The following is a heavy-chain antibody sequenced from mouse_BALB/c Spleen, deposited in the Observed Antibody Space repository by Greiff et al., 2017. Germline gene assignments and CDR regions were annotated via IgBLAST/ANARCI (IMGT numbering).Heavy chain of an antibody. Sequence: EVKLMESGGGLVQPGGSLKLSCAASGFTFSSYTMSWVRQTPEKRLEWVAYISNGGGSTYYPDTVKGRFTISRDNAKNTLYLQMSSLKSEDTAMYYCARQGDYDGFLYAMDYWGQGTSVTVSS. V-gene: IGHV5-12-2*01. J-gene: IGHJ4*01. CDR3: ARQGDYDGFLYAMDY. CDR2: ISNGGGST. D-gene: IGHD2-4*01. CDR1: GFTFSSYT.